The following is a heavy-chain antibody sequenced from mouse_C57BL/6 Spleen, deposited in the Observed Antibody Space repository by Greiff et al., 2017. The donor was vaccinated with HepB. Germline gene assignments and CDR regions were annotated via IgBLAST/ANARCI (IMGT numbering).Heavy chain of an antibody. V-gene: IGHV1-53*01. CDR2: INPSNGGT. CDR3: AREAIYYGNYVYFDV. J-gene: IGHJ1*03. CDR1: GYTFTSYW. D-gene: IGHD2-1*01. Sequence: QVQLQQPGTELVKPGASVKLSCKASGYTFTSYWMHWVKQRPGQGLEWIGNINPSNGGTNYNEKFKSKATLTVDKSSSTAYMQLSSLTSEDSAVYYCAREAIYYGNYVYFDVWGTGTTVTVSS.